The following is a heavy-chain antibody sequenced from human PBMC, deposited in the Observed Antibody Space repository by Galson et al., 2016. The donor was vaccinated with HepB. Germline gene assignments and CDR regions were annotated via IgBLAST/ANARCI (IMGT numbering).Heavy chain of an antibody. CDR3: ARDQGTKWEKGNNWFDP. D-gene: IGHD1-26*01. V-gene: IGHV3-33*01. Sequence: SLRLSCAASGFSFRYFGMRWVRQAPGKGPEWVAIIWYDGSDKAYADSVKGRFTISRDNYANTLYLQMNSLRAEDTAVYYCARDQGTKWEKGNNWFDPWGQGTLVTVSS. CDR2: IWYDGSDK. CDR1: GFSFRYFG. J-gene: IGHJ5*02.